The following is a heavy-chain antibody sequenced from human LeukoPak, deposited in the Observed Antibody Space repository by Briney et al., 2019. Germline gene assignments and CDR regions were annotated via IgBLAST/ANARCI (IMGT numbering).Heavy chain of an antibody. CDR2: ISWNSGSI. CDR1: GFTFDDYA. D-gene: IGHD4-17*01. V-gene: IGHV3-9*03. J-gene: IGHJ4*02. CDR3: AKSDYGDYFFDY. Sequence: HPGGSLRLSCAASGFTFDDYAMHWVRQAPGKGLEWVSGISWNSGSIGYADSVKGRFTISRDNAKNSLYLQMNSLRAEDMALYYCAKSDYGDYFFDYWGQGTLVTVSS.